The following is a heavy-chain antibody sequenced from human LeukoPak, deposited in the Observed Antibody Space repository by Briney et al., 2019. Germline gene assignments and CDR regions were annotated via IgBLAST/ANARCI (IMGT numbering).Heavy chain of an antibody. CDR1: GGSISSYY. CDR2: IYYSGST. J-gene: IGHJ4*02. V-gene: IGHV4-59*08. D-gene: IGHD3-10*01. CDR3: AGPYGSGSYYGY. Sequence: PSETLSLTCTVSGGSISSYYWSWIRQPPGKGLEWIGCIYYSGSTNYNPSLKSRVTISIDTSKNQFSLKLSSVTAADTAVYYCAGPYGSGSYYGYWGQGTLVTFSS.